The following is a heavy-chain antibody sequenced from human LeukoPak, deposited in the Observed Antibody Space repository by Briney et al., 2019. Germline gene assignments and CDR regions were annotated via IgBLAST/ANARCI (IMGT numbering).Heavy chain of an antibody. CDR3: AGSLEPQFDY. Sequence: ESSETLSLTCAVYGGSFSGYYWSWIRQPPGKGLEWIGEINHSGSTNYNPSLKSRVTISVDTSKNQFSLKLSSVTAADTAVYYCAGSLEPQFDYWGQGTLVTVSS. D-gene: IGHD1-1*01. J-gene: IGHJ4*02. CDR1: GGSFSGYY. CDR2: INHSGST. V-gene: IGHV4-34*01.